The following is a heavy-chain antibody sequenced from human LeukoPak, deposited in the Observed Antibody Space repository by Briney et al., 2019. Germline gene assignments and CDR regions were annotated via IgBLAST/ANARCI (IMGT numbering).Heavy chain of an antibody. CDR3: ARELGSFDS. D-gene: IGHD7-27*01. Sequence: SETLSLTCTVSGGSISSSYYYWGWIRQPPGKGLEWIGSIYYSGSTYYNPSLKSRVTISVDTSENHFSLHLTPVTPEDTAVYYCARELGSFDSWGQGILVIVSS. J-gene: IGHJ4*02. CDR1: GGSISSSYYY. V-gene: IGHV4-39*02. CDR2: IYYSGST.